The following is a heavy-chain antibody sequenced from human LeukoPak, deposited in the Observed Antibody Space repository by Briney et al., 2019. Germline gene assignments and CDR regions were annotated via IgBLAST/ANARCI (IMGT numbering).Heavy chain of an antibody. Sequence: GGSLRLSCAVSGFTFSNYAMSWIRQDPEKGLEWVSTISASGGSTYYADSVRGRFTISRDNSKNTLYLHVNSLRAKDTAVYYCSKDLAATWAFDIWGRGTRVTVSS. D-gene: IGHD6-13*01. CDR1: GFTFSNYA. J-gene: IGHJ3*02. V-gene: IGHV3-23*01. CDR3: SKDLAATWAFDI. CDR2: ISASGGST.